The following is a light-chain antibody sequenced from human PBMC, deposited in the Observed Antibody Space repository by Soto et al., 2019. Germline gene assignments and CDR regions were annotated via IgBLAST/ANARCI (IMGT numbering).Light chain of an antibody. CDR3: CSYAGGSMSA. J-gene: IGLJ2*01. CDR1: SSDVVSYNL. CDR2: EVT. Sequence: QSVLTQPASVSGSPGQSITISCTGTSSDVVSYNLVSWYQQYPGKVPKLLIYEVTKRPSGISNRFSGSKSGNTAFLTISGLQAEDEADYHCCSYAGGSMSAFGGGTKVTVL. V-gene: IGLV2-23*02.